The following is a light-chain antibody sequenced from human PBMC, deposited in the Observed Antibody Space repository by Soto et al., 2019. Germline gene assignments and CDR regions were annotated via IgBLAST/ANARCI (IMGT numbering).Light chain of an antibody. J-gene: IGKJ5*01. Sequence: EIVMTQSPATLSVSRGERATLSCRANQAISSNLAWYQQKPGQAPRLLIYDASTRATGIPARFSGSGSGTEFTLTITSLQSEDFAVYWCQQYNNWPLTFGPGTRLEIK. CDR3: QQYNNWPLT. CDR2: DAS. V-gene: IGKV3D-15*01. CDR1: QAISSN.